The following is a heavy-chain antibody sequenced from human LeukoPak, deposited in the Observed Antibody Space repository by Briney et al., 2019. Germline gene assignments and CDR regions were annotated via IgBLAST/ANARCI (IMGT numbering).Heavy chain of an antibody. J-gene: IGHJ4*02. CDR2: IIPIFGTA. D-gene: IGHD2-15*01. V-gene: IGHV1-69*05. Sequence: GASVKVSCKASGGTFSSYAISWVRQAPGKGLDWMGVIIPIFGTANFAQKFQGRVTISTADSTSTAYMELSRLRSDDTAVYYCARAKRPLGYCSGGSCYGDSPHFHWGQGTLVTVSS. CDR1: GGTFSSYA. CDR3: ARAKRPLGYCSGGSCYGDSPHFH.